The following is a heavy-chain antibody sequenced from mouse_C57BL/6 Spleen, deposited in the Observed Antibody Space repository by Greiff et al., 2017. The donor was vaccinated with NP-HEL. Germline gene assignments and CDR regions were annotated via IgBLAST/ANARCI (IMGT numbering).Heavy chain of an antibody. J-gene: IGHJ2*01. CDR1: GFTFSSYA. CDR2: ISDGGSYT. D-gene: IGHD1-1*01. V-gene: IGHV5-4*03. CDR3: ARVTTVVPYYFDY. Sequence: EVKVVESGGGLVKPGGSLKLSCAASGFTFSSYAMSWVRQTPEKRLEWVATISDGGSYTYYPDNVQGRFPISRDNAKNNLYLQMSHLKSEDTAMYYCARVTTVVPYYFDYWGQGTTLTVSS.